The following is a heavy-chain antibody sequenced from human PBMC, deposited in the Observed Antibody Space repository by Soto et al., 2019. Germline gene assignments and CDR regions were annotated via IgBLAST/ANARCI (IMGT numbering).Heavy chain of an antibody. J-gene: IGHJ5*02. Sequence: LSLTCTVSGGSISSGGYYWSWIRQHPGKGLEWIGYIYYSGSTYYNPSLKSRVTISVDTSKNQFSLKLSSVTAADTAVYYCARVIRFLEWPSRGFDPWGQGTLVTVSS. CDR1: GGSISSGGYY. D-gene: IGHD3-3*01. CDR3: ARVIRFLEWPSRGFDP. CDR2: IYYSGST. V-gene: IGHV4-31*03.